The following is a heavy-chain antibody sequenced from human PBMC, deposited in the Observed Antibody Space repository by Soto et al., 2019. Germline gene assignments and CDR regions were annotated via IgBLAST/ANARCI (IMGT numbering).Heavy chain of an antibody. CDR2: IKEDGSEK. CDR3: ARVRPGNYRDY. Sequence: EVLLVESGGGLVQPGGSLRLSCAASGFTFSTFWMDWVRQAPGKGLEWVAKIKEDGSEKYYADSVKGRFIISRDNARNSVYLQMNSLRAEDTDVYYCARVRPGNYRDYWGQGTLVTVSS. J-gene: IGHJ4*02. V-gene: IGHV3-7*03. CDR1: GFTFSTFW. D-gene: IGHD3-10*01.